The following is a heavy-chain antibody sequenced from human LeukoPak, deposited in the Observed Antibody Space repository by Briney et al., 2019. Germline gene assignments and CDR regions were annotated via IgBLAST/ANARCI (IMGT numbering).Heavy chain of an antibody. V-gene: IGHV3-48*03. Sequence: PGGSLRLSCAASGSTFSSYEMNWVRQAPGKGLEWVSYISSNDDTIYYAGSVKGRFTISRDNAKNSLYLQMNSLRAEDTAVYYCARGGKYLLYRRDGYNLKADYWGQGTLVTVSS. CDR2: ISSNDDTI. CDR1: GSTFSSYE. J-gene: IGHJ4*02. CDR3: ARGGKYLLYRRDGYNLKADY. D-gene: IGHD5-24*01.